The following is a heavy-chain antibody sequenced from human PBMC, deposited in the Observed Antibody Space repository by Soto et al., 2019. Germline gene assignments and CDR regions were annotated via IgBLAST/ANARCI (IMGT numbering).Heavy chain of an antibody. J-gene: IGHJ6*02. Sequence: QVQLVQSGAEVKKPGASVKVSCKASGYTFTRYDINWVRQATGQGLEWMGWMNPNSGNTGYAQKFQGRVTMTRNTSISTAYMELSSLRTEDTAVYYCARERTGTTSMDVWGQGTTVTVSS. D-gene: IGHD1-1*01. V-gene: IGHV1-8*01. CDR2: MNPNSGNT. CDR3: ARERTGTTSMDV. CDR1: GYTFTRYD.